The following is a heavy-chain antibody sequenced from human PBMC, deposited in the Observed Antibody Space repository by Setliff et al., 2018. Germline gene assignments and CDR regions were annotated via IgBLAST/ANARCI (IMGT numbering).Heavy chain of an antibody. J-gene: IGHJ4*02. CDR3: ARLVVVGTTKIYDY. Sequence: GESLKISCKGSGYSFTTYWIGWVRQMPGKGLEWMGIIYPDNSDTKYRPSFQGQVTVSADKSIDTAYLQWSSLRASDTAMYYCARLVVVGTTKIYDYWGQGTLVTSPQ. CDR1: GYSFTTYW. V-gene: IGHV5-51*01. D-gene: IGHD1-26*01. CDR2: IYPDNSDT.